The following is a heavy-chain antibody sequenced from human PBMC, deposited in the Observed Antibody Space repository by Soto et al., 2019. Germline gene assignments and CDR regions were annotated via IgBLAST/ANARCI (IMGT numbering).Heavy chain of an antibody. J-gene: IGHJ4*02. Sequence: QVQLVQSGAEVKKPGASVKVSCKASGYTFTSYAMHWVRQAPGQRLEWMGWINAGNGNTKYSQKFQGRVTITRDTTASTAYREPSSLISEDTAVYYCARGPGGPDGPGDYWGQGTLVTVSS. V-gene: IGHV1-3*01. CDR3: ARGPGGPDGPGDY. CDR2: INAGNGNT. D-gene: IGHD2-15*01. CDR1: GYTFTSYA.